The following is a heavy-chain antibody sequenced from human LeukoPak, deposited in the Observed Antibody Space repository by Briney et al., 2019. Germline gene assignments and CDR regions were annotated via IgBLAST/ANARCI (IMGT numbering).Heavy chain of an antibody. CDR2: IYSTGST. V-gene: IGHV4-39*07. CDR3: ASTRTFDY. Sequence: SETLSLTCTVSGASISSSNYYWGWIRQPPGKGLEWIGNIYSTGSTYYIPSLKSRVTMSVDTSKNQFSLKLNSVTAADPAVYYCASTRTFDYWGQGTLVTVSS. CDR1: GASISSSNYY. D-gene: IGHD2-2*01. J-gene: IGHJ4*02.